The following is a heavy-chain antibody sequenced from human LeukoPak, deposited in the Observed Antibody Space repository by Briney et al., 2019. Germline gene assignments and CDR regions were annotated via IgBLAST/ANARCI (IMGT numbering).Heavy chain of an antibody. V-gene: IGHV1-18*01. CDR1: GYTFTSYG. D-gene: IGHD3-3*01. J-gene: IGHJ6*02. Sequence: ASVKVSCKASGYTFTSYGISWVRQAPGQGLEWMGWISAYNGNTNYAQKLQGRVTMTTDTSTSTAYLELRSLRSDDTAVYYCARESWAFWSGYYYYYYGMDVWGQGTTVTVSS. CDR3: ARESWAFWSGYYYYYYGMDV. CDR2: ISAYNGNT.